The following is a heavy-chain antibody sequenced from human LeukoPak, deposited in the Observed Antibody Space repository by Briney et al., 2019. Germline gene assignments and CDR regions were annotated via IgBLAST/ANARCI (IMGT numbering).Heavy chain of an antibody. J-gene: IGHJ4*02. CDR1: GGSISSSSYY. D-gene: IGHD3-10*01. V-gene: IGHV4-39*01. Sequence: PSETLSLTCTVSGGSISSSSYYWGWIRQPPGKGLEWIGSIYYSGGTYYNPSLKSRVTISVDTSKNQFSLKLSSVTAADTAVYYCARQRGLLWFGELLYPKYYFDYWGQGTLVTVSS. CDR3: ARQRGLLWFGELLYPKYYFDY. CDR2: IYYSGGT.